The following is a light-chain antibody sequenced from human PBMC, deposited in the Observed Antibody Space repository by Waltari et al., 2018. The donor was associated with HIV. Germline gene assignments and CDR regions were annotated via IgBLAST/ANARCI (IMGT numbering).Light chain of an antibody. J-gene: IGLJ1*01. CDR2: GTN. CDR1: STNIGTKT. Sequence: QSVLSQPPSASGTPGQRVIISCSGSSTNIGTKTVSWYQQLPGTAPTLLIYGTNLRPYGVPDRVSGSKSGTAAALAISGLQSEDEADYYCAAWDDRVNAHYVLGTGTKVTVL. CDR3: AAWDDRVNAHYV. V-gene: IGLV1-44*01.